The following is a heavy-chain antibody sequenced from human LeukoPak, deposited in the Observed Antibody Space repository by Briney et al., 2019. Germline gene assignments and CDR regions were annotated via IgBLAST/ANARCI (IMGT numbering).Heavy chain of an antibody. CDR2: ITGGGTNT. V-gene: IGHV3-23*01. Sequence: PGGSLRLSCVASRFTFTTYAMAWVRQVPGKKLECVAVITGGGTNTYHADSVKGRFTISRDNSKNTLSLQMNSLRVEDTAKYYCAKGTLESCSGSRCYPFDYWGQGTLVTVSS. J-gene: IGHJ4*02. D-gene: IGHD2-15*01. CDR3: AKGTLESCSGSRCYPFDY. CDR1: RFTFTTYA.